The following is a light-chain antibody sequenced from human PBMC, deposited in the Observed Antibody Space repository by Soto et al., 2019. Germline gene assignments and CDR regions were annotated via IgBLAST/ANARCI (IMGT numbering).Light chain of an antibody. J-gene: IGKJ1*01. Sequence: DIQMTQSPSSLSASVGDRVTITCRASESINSYVNWYQQRPGKAPKVLIYGASSLQSGVPSRFSGSGYGTDFTLAVSNLQPEDFATYYCQQSHSIPWTFGQGTKVDIK. CDR2: GAS. CDR1: ESINSY. V-gene: IGKV1-39*01. CDR3: QQSHSIPWT.